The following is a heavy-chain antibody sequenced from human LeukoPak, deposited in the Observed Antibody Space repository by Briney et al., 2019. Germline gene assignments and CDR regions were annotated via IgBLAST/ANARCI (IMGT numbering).Heavy chain of an antibody. CDR3: ARATLHPIEYGSGVWYYYYYYMDV. Sequence: SQTLSLTCAISGDSVSSNSAAWNWIRQSPSRGLEWLGRTYYRSKWYNDYAVSVKSRITINPDTSKNQFSLQLNSVTPEDTAVYYCARATLHPIEYGSGVWYYYYYYMDVWGKGTTVTISS. CDR1: GDSVSSNSAA. D-gene: IGHD3-10*01. CDR2: TYYRSKWYN. V-gene: IGHV6-1*01. J-gene: IGHJ6*03.